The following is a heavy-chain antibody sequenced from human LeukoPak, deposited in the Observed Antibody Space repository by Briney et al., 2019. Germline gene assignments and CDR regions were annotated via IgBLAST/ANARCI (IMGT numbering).Heavy chain of an antibody. CDR2: ITYDGVNE. D-gene: IGHD5-12*01. CDR1: GFTFSNHA. J-gene: IGHJ4*02. Sequence: GRSLRLSCAASGFTFSNHAIHWVRQAPGKGLEWVGVITYDGVNEYYGDSVKGRFSISRDNSKNTLILQMNSLRAEDTAVYYCARGRHSGYEYNLDYWGQGTLVTVSS. V-gene: IGHV3-30*04. CDR3: ARGRHSGYEYNLDY.